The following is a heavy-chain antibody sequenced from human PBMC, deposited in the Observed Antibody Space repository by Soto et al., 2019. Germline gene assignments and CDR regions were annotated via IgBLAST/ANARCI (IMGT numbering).Heavy chain of an antibody. J-gene: IGHJ3*02. D-gene: IGHD3-16*01. CDR1: GGSVNSDSYY. V-gene: IGHV4-61*01. CDR3: AGRYGWAFAI. Sequence: PSETLSLTCTVSGGSVNSDSYYWSWIRQPPGKRLEWIGSLYYSGSTNYNPSLKSRVTISVDTSKNQFSLKLSSVTAADTAVYYCAGRYGWAFAIWGQGSMVTVS. CDR2: LYYSGST.